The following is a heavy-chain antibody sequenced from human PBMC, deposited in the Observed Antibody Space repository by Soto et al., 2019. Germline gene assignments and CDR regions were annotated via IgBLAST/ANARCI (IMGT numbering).Heavy chain of an antibody. CDR2: IVVGSGNT. CDR3: AADLCTNGVCYDY. J-gene: IGHJ4*02. Sequence: ASVKVSCKASGFTFTSSAVQWARQARGQRLEWIGWIVVGSGNTNYAQKFQERVTITRDMSTSTAYMELSSLRSEDTAVYYCAADLCTNGVCYDYWGQGTLVTVSS. CDR1: GFTFTSSA. V-gene: IGHV1-58*01. D-gene: IGHD2-8*01.